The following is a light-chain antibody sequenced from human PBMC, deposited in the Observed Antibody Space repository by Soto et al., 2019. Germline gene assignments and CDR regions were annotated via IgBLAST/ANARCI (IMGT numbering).Light chain of an antibody. CDR3: QQRSKWPST. J-gene: IGKJ4*01. Sequence: EIVLTQSPATLSLSPGDRATLSCRASQSVNSYLAWYQQKPGQAPRLLIYDASNRATGIPARFSGSGSGTDFTLTISSLEPEDFAVYYCQQRSKWPSTFGGGTKVEIK. V-gene: IGKV3-11*01. CDR1: QSVNSY. CDR2: DAS.